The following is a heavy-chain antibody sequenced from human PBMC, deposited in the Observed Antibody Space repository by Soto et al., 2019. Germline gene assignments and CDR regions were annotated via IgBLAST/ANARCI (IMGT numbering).Heavy chain of an antibody. CDR1: GCTFSSYA. Sequence: SVKVSCKASGCTFSSYAISWVRQAPGQGLEWMGGIIPIFGTANYAQKFQGRVTITADESTSTAYMELSSLRSEDTAVYYCASSPSEYSSSPDYYYYYGMDVWGQGTTVTVSS. CDR3: ASSPSEYSSSPDYYYYYGMDV. J-gene: IGHJ6*02. D-gene: IGHD6-6*01. CDR2: IIPIFGTA. V-gene: IGHV1-69*13.